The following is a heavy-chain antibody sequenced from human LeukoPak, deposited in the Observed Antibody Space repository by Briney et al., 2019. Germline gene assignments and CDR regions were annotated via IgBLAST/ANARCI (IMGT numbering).Heavy chain of an antibody. D-gene: IGHD6-13*01. CDR1: TFTFSDYY. J-gene: IGHJ4*02. Sequence: PGGSLRLSCAASTFTFSDYYMSWIRQAPGKGLEWVSYISSTDSSIYYADSVKGRFTVSRDNAKNSLYLQMNSLRAEDTAVYYCALSIAAAGPYFDYWGQGTLVTVSS. CDR2: ISSTDSSI. V-gene: IGHV3-11*04. CDR3: ALSIAAAGPYFDY.